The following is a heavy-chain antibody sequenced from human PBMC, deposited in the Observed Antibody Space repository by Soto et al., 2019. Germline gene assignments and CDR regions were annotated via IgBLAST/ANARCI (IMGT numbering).Heavy chain of an antibody. Sequence: PSETLSLTCTVSGGSISSGDYYWSWIRQPPGKGLEWIGYIYYSGSTYYNPSLKSRVTISVDTSKNQFSLKLSSVTAADTAVYYWARYGSGPDNWFDPWGQGTLVTVSS. D-gene: IGHD3-10*01. CDR1: GGSISSGDYY. CDR2: IYYSGST. CDR3: ARYGSGPDNWFDP. V-gene: IGHV4-30-4*01. J-gene: IGHJ5*02.